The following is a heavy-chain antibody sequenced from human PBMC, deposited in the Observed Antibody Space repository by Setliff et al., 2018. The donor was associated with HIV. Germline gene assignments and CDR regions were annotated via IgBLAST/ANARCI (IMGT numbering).Heavy chain of an antibody. CDR1: GGSISSHY. J-gene: IGHJ6*02. CDR3: ARDGVVPAAMDYYGLDV. CDR2: IHYSGSI. Sequence: SETLSLTCTVSGGSISSHYWNWIRQPPGKGLEWIGYIHYSGSINYNPSLKSRVTISVDTSKNQFSLKLSSVTAADTAVYYCARDGVVPAAMDYYGLDVWGQGTTVTVSS. D-gene: IGHD2-2*01. V-gene: IGHV4-59*11.